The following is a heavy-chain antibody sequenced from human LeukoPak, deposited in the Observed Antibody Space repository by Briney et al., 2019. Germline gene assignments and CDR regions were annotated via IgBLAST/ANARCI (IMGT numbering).Heavy chain of an antibody. CDR1: GGSISSYY. CDR2: IYYSGST. D-gene: IGHD5-18*01. J-gene: IGHJ6*03. Sequence: PSETLSLTCTVSGGSISSYYWGWIRQPPGKGLEWIGYIYYSGSTNYNPSLKSRVTISVDTSKNQFSLKLTSVTAADTAVYYCARMTEGGYTYGYFYYYYMDVWGKGTTVTISS. CDR3: ARMTEGGYTYGYFYYYYMDV. V-gene: IGHV4-59*01.